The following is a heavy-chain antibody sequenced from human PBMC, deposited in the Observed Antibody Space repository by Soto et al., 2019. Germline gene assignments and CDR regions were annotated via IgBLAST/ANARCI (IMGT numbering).Heavy chain of an antibody. CDR2: ISSNGGST. J-gene: IGHJ4*02. V-gene: IGHV3-64*01. CDR1: GFTFSSYA. Sequence: GGSLRLSCAASGFTFSSYAMHWVRQAPGKGLEYVSAISSNGGSTYYANSVKGRFTISRDNSKNTLYLQMGSLRAEDMAVYYCARESDLSFDYWGQGTLVTVSS. CDR3: ARESDLSFDY.